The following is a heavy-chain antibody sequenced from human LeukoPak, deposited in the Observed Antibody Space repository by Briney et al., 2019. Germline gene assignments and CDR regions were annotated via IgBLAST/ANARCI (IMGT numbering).Heavy chain of an antibody. Sequence: SETLSLTCTVSGGSISSYYWSWIRQPPGKGLEWIGSIYHSGSTYYNPSLKSRVTISVDTSKNQFSLKLSSVTAADTAVYYCARDFLGYDFWNPWGQGTLVTVSS. CDR1: GGSISSYY. CDR2: IYHSGST. D-gene: IGHD3-3*01. CDR3: ARDFLGYDFWNP. V-gene: IGHV4-59*12. J-gene: IGHJ5*02.